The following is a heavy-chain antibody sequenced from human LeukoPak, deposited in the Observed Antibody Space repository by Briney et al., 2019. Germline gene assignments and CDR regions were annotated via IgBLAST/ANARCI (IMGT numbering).Heavy chain of an antibody. CDR2: ISYDGDYK. V-gene: IGHV3-30*18. CDR3: AKDVYRGSYAYGMDV. D-gene: IGHD1-26*01. CDR1: EFTFHTYV. J-gene: IGHJ6*02. Sequence: QPGRSLRLSCAASEFTFHTYVMHWVRQAPGRGLEWVAVISYDGDYKYYAASVKGRFTISRDNSKNTLNLQMTSLRAEDTAIYYCAKDVYRGSYAYGMDVWGQGTTVTVSS.